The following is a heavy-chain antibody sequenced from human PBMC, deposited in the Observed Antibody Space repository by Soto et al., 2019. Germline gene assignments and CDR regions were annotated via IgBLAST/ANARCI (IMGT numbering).Heavy chain of an antibody. CDR3: AREPCGIAAAGTGDYFDY. D-gene: IGHD6-13*01. Sequence: PSETLSLTCTVSGGSISSYYWSWIRQPPGKGLEWIGYIYYSGSTNYNPSLKSRVTISVDTSKNQFSLKLSSVTAADTAVYYCAREPCGIAAAGTGDYFDYWGQGTLVTVSS. J-gene: IGHJ4*02. CDR1: GGSISSYY. V-gene: IGHV4-59*01. CDR2: IYYSGST.